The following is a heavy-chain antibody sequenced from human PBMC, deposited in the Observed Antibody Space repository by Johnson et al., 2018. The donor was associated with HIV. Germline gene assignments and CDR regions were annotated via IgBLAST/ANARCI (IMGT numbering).Heavy chain of an antibody. CDR2: ISWNGGSI. Sequence: VQLVESGGGVVQPGGSLRLSCAASGFTFSSYGMHWVRQAPGKGLEWVSVISWNGGSIGYADSVKGRFTIARDNAKNSLYLQMNSLRAEDTALYYCGKGQSRYLVDAFDIWGQGTMVTVSS. CDR3: GKGQSRYLVDAFDI. J-gene: IGHJ3*02. V-gene: IGHV3-9*01. CDR1: GFTFSSYG. D-gene: IGHD3-22*01.